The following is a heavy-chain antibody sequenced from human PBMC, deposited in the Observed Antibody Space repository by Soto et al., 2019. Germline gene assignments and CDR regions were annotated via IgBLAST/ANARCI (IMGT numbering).Heavy chain of an antibody. D-gene: IGHD3-22*01. Sequence: SETLSLTCTVSGGSISSSSYYWGWIRQPPGKGLEWIGSIYYSGSTYYNPSLKSRVTISVDTSKNQFSLKLSSVTAADTAVYYCARVDDSSGYSGNYFDYWGQGTLVTVSS. J-gene: IGHJ4*02. CDR3: ARVDDSSGYSGNYFDY. CDR2: IYYSGST. CDR1: GGSISSSSYY. V-gene: IGHV4-39*01.